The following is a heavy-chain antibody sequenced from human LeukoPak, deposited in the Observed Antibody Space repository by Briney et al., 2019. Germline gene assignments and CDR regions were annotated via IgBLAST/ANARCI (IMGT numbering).Heavy chain of an antibody. CDR1: GGSISSGDYS. J-gene: IGHJ4*02. V-gene: IGHV4-30-4*01. Sequence: SQTLSLTCTVSGGSISSGDYSWSWIRQPPGKGLEWIGYIYYSGSTYYNPSLKSRVTISVDTSKNQFSLKLSSVTAADTAVYYCARVWFGELSIDYWGQGTLVTVSS. D-gene: IGHD3-10*01. CDR2: IYYSGST. CDR3: ARVWFGELSIDY.